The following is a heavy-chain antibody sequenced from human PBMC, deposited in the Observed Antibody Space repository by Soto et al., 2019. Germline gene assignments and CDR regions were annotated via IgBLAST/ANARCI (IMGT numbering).Heavy chain of an antibody. CDR3: GRPHCSSTRCYVGGWDY. CDR1: GGTFSSYA. D-gene: IGHD2-2*01. Sequence: GASVKVSCKASGGTFSSYAISWVRQAPGQGLEWMGGIIPIFCTANYAQKFQGRDTITADETTSTAYMELSSLSSEDTAFYYFGRPHCSSTRCYVGGWDYWGQGTLVTVSS. J-gene: IGHJ4*02. V-gene: IGHV1-69*01. CDR2: IIPIFCTA.